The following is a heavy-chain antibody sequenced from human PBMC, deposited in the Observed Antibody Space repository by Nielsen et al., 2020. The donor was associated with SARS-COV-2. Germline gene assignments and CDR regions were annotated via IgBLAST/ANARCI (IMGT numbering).Heavy chain of an antibody. J-gene: IGHJ3*02. V-gene: IGHV3-23*03. CDR3: AKAYSRFLEWLFTPAAFDI. D-gene: IGHD3-3*01. CDR2: IYCGGSST. Sequence: RQPLGKGLEGVSVIYCGGSSTYYADSVKGRFTISRDNSKETLYLQMNNLRAEDTAVYYCAKAYSRFLEWLFTPAAFDIWGQGTMVTVSS.